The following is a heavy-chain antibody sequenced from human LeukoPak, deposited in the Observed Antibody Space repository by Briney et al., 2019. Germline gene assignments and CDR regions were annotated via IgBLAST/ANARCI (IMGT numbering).Heavy chain of an antibody. Sequence: GGSLRLSCAASGFTFSTYWMHWVRQAPGKGLEWVAVIWYDGSNKYYADSVKGRFTISRDNSKNTLYLQMNSLRAEDTAVYYCAREVHSYSSSWYHPVDYWGQGTLVTVSS. D-gene: IGHD6-13*01. CDR3: AREVHSYSSSWYHPVDY. V-gene: IGHV3-33*08. CDR2: IWYDGSNK. J-gene: IGHJ4*02. CDR1: GFTFSTYW.